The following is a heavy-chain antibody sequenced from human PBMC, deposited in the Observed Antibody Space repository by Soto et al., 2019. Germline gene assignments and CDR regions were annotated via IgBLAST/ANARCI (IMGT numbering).Heavy chain of an antibody. CDR3: ARDAYGSASWYYFDY. J-gene: IGHJ4*02. Sequence: VQLVESGGGLVQPGGSLRLSCAASGFTFSASAMHWVRQAPGKGLEYVSAISSNGGTTDYANSVKGRFTISRDNSKNTLYLQMGSLRAEDMAVYYCARDAYGSASWYYFDYWGQGTLVTVSS. D-gene: IGHD3-10*01. V-gene: IGHV3-64*01. CDR1: GFTFSASA. CDR2: ISSNGGTT.